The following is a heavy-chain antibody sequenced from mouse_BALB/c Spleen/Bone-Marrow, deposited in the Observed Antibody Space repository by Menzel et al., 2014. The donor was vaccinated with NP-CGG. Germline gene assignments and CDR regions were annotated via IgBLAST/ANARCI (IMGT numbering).Heavy chain of an antibody. V-gene: IGHV14-3*02. CDR3: ARYYYAMDY. CDR2: IDPANGNT. CDR1: GFNIKDTY. Sequence: VQLQQSGAGLVKPGASVKLSCTASGFNIKDTYMHWVKQRPEQGLEWIGRIDPANGNTKYDPKFQGKATITADTSSNTAYLQLSSLTSEDTAVYYCARYYYAMDYWVKEPQSPSPQ. J-gene: IGHJ4*01.